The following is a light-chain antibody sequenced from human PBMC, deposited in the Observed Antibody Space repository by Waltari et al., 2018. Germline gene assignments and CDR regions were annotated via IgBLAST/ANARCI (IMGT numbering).Light chain of an antibody. CDR1: QSVRTN. V-gene: IGKV3-15*01. CDR2: GAS. CDR3: QQYYVWPPIT. J-gene: IGKJ4*01. Sequence: VLLTQSPASLSVSPGDTVILSCRASQSVRTNLVWYQQKAGQAPRTLICGASTRARGFPSRFSGSGSETDFTLIISSLQSEDAAVYFCQQYYVWPPITFGGGTKLEI.